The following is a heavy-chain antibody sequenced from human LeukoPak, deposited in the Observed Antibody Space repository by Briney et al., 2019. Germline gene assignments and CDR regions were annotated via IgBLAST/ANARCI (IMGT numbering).Heavy chain of an antibody. J-gene: IGHJ4*02. D-gene: IGHD3-3*01. CDR2: ISAYNGNT. CDR3: ARAPIITIFGVVIFDY. V-gene: IGHV1-18*01. Sequence: ASVKVSCKASGYTFTSYGISWVRQAPGQGLEWMGWISAYNGNTNYAQKLQGRVTMTTDTSTSTAYMELRSLRSDDTAVYYCARAPIITIFGVVIFDYWGQGTLVTVSS. CDR1: GYTFTSYG.